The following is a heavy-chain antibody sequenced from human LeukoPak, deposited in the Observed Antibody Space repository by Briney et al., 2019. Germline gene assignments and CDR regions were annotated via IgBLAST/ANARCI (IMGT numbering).Heavy chain of an antibody. V-gene: IGHV3-30*03. CDR3: ARVFVGYSSGWYVGDY. CDR2: ISYDGSNK. D-gene: IGHD6-19*01. Sequence: GGSLRLSCAASGFTFSTYGMHWVRQAPGKGLEWVAVISYDGSNKYYADSVKGRFTISRDNSKNTLYVQMNSLRAEDTAVYYCARVFVGYSSGWYVGDYWGQGTLVTVSS. CDR1: GFTFSTYG. J-gene: IGHJ4*02.